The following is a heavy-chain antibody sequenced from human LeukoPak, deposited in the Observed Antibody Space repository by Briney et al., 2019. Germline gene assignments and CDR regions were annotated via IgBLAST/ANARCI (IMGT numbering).Heavy chain of an antibody. CDR3: ARGQWLVHGAFDI. Sequence: PGGSLRLSCAASGFTFSSNWMSWFRQAPGKGLEWVANIKQDGSEKYYVDSVKGRFTISRDNAKNSLYLQMNSLRAEDTAVYYCARGQWLVHGAFDIWGQGTMVTVSS. CDR2: IKQDGSEK. D-gene: IGHD6-19*01. V-gene: IGHV3-7*04. CDR1: GFTFSSNW. J-gene: IGHJ3*02.